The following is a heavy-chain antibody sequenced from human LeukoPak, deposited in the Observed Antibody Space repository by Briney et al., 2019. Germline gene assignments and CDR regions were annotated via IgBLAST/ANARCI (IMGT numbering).Heavy chain of an antibody. D-gene: IGHD4-17*01. CDR1: GGYISSRSYY. CDR3: ASGGDGDYESVYYYYYYMDV. Sequence: ETLSLTCSVSGGYISSRSYYWGWIRQPPGKGLEWIGSIYYSGSTDYNPSLKSRVIISVDTSKKQFSLKLNSVTAADTAVYYCASGGDGDYESVYYYYYYMDVWGKGTTVTVSS. J-gene: IGHJ6*03. CDR2: IYYSGST. V-gene: IGHV4-39*07.